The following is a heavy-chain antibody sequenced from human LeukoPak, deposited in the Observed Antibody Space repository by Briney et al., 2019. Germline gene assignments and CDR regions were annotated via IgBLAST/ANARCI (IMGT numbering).Heavy chain of an antibody. J-gene: IGHJ5*02. CDR1: GYTFTGYY. Sequence: EASVKVSCKASGYTFTGYYMHWVRQAPGQGLEWMGWINPNSGGTNYAQKFQGRVTMTRDTSISTAYMELSRLRSDDTAVYYCARPLGSLKEYWWFDPWGQGTLVTVSS. CDR2: INPNSGGT. CDR3: ARPLGSLKEYWWFDP. D-gene: IGHD2/OR15-2a*01. V-gene: IGHV1-2*02.